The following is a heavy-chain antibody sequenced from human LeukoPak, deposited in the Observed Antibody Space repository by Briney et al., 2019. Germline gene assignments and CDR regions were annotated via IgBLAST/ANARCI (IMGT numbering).Heavy chain of an antibody. CDR2: IYSSGST. V-gene: IGHV4-39*07. CDR3: ARESRGNTMIVVATYNWFDP. J-gene: IGHJ5*02. CDR1: GASISSGSNY. Sequence: PSETLSLTCSVSGASISSGSNYWGWIRQPPGKTLEWIGSIYSSGSTYYNPSLKSRVTISVDTSKNQFSLKLSSVTAADTAVYYCARESRGNTMIVVATYNWFDPWGQGTLVTVSS. D-gene: IGHD3-22*01.